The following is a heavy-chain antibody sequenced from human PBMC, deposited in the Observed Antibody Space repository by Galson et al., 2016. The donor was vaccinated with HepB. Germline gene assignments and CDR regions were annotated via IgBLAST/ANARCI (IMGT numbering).Heavy chain of an antibody. CDR1: GFTFSSYA. J-gene: IGHJ4*02. V-gene: IGHV3-23*01. CDR3: ARDRGFYSSTWD. D-gene: IGHD2-2*01. CDR2: ISGDGAP. Sequence: SLRLSCAASGFTFSSYAMNWARQAPGKGLEWVSSISGDGAPYYVDSMKGRFTISRDNSKDTLYLQMISLRAEDTAVYYCARDRGFYSSTWDWGQGTLVTVSS.